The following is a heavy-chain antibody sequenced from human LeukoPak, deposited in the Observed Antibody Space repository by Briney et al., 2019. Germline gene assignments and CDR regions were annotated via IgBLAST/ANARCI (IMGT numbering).Heavy chain of an antibody. D-gene: IGHD2-21*02. J-gene: IGHJ4*01. CDR1: GFIFSSHS. V-gene: IGHV3-21*01. Sequence: GGSLRLSCAASGFIFSSHSMNWVRQAPGKGLEGVSSISSLTVGTHYIYYVDSVKGRFTISRDDAKTSLYLQMDSLRAEDTAVYYCASSVLLTAPFDYSGQGALVTVSS. CDR3: ASSVLLTAPFDY. CDR2: ISSLTVGTHYI.